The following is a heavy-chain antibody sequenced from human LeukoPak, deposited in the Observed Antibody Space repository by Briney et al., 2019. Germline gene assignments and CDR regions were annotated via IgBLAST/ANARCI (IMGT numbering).Heavy chain of an antibody. CDR1: GGTFSSYA. D-gene: IGHD7-27*01. J-gene: IGHJ4*02. Sequence: ASVKVSCKASGGTFSSYAISWVRQAPGQGLEWMGWISAYNGNTNYAQKLQGRVTMTIDTSTSTAYMELRSLRSDDTAVYYCARDQLGINYFDYWGQGTLVTVSS. V-gene: IGHV1-18*01. CDR2: ISAYNGNT. CDR3: ARDQLGINYFDY.